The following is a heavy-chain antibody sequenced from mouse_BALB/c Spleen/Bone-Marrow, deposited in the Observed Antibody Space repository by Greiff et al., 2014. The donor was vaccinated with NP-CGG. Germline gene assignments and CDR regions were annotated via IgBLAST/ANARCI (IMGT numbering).Heavy chain of an antibody. CDR3: TRSNYGYWYFDV. CDR1: GYTLSSYY. D-gene: IGHD1-1*01. V-gene: IGHV1S81*02. CDR2: INPSNGGT. Sequence: VQLVESGAELVKPGASVKLSCKASGYTLSSYYMYWVKQRPGQGLEWIGEINPSNGGTKFNEKFKSKATLTVDKSSSTAYMQLSCLTSEDSAVYYCTRSNYGYWYFDVWGAGTTVTVSS. J-gene: IGHJ1*01.